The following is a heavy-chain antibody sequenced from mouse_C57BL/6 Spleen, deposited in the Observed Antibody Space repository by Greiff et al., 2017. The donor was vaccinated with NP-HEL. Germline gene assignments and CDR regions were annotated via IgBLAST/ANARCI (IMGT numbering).Heavy chain of an antibody. CDR1: GFSLTIYG. V-gene: IGHV2-2*01. CDR3: ARYGGNYYAMDY. J-gene: IGHJ4*01. Sequence: VKLMESGPGLVQPSQSLSITCTVSGFSLTIYGVHWVRQSPGKGLEWLGVIWSGGSTDYNAAFISRLSISKDNSKSQVFFKMNSLQADDTAIYYCARYGGNYYAMDYWGQGTSVTVSS. CDR2: IWSGGST. D-gene: IGHD1-2*01.